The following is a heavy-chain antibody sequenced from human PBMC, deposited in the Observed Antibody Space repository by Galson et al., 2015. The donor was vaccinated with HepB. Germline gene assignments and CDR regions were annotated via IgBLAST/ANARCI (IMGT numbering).Heavy chain of an antibody. CDR3: ACLGDSRQDDY. CDR1: GSSFTSYG. V-gene: IGHV1-18*01. D-gene: IGHD3-16*01. CDR2: ISAYSGDT. J-gene: IGHJ4*02. Sequence: SVKVSCKASGSSFTSYGFSWVRQAPGQGLEWMGWISAYSGDTNYAQKFQGRVTMTTDTSTSTIYMDLRSLRSDDTAVYFCACLGDSRQDDYWGQGTLVTVSS.